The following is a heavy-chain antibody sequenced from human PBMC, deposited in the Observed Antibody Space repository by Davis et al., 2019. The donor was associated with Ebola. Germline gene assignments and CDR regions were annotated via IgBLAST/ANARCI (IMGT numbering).Heavy chain of an antibody. V-gene: IGHV3-73*01. D-gene: IGHD1-14*01. CDR3: TSTDRTFDY. CDR2: IRSKANSYAT. J-gene: IGHJ4*02. CDR1: GFTFSGSA. Sequence: PGGSLTLSCAASGFTFSGSAMHWVRQASGKVLEWVGRIRSKANSYATAYAASVKGRFTISRDDSKNTAYLQMNSLKTEDTAVYYCTSTDRTFDYWGQGTLVTVSS.